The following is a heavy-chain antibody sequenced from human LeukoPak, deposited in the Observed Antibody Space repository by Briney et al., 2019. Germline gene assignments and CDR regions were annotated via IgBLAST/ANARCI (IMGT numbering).Heavy chain of an antibody. CDR3: ARGNPGNFDY. CDR2: IYHSGGT. Sequence: PSQTLSLTCAASGGSISSGGYSWSWIRQPPGKGLEWIGYIYHSGGTYYNPSLKSRVTISVDRSKNQFSLKLSSVTAADTAVYYCARGNPGNFDYWGQGTLVTVSS. CDR1: GGSISSGGYS. J-gene: IGHJ4*02. D-gene: IGHD1-14*01. V-gene: IGHV4-30-2*01.